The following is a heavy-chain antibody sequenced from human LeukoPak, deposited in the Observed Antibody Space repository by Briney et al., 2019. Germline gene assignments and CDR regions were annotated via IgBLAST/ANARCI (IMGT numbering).Heavy chain of an antibody. D-gene: IGHD4-17*01. Sequence: GGSLRLSCAASGFTFSSYAMSWVRQAPGKGLEWVSAISGSGGSTYYADSVKGRFTISRDNSKNTLYLQMNSLRAEDTAVYYCAKFSGGDYGDYEALGYWGQGTLVTVSS. CDR1: GFTFSSYA. CDR2: ISGSGGST. CDR3: AKFSGGDYGDYEALGY. J-gene: IGHJ4*02. V-gene: IGHV3-23*01.